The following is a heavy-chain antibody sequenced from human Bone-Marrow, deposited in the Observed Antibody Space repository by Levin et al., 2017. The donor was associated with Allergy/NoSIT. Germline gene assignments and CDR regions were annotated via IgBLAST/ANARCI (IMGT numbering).Heavy chain of an antibody. Sequence: GGSLRLSCAASGFTFNLYWMNWIRQGTQKGLEWVANIEKDGNEMHYVDSVEGRFTISRDNAKNVLYLEMSSLRVEDTALYYCGTDVGIAVADRNYWGQGVLVTVSS. CDR2: IEKDGNEM. J-gene: IGHJ4*02. CDR3: GTDVGIAVADRNY. D-gene: IGHD6-19*01. CDR1: GFTFNLYW. V-gene: IGHV3-7*01.